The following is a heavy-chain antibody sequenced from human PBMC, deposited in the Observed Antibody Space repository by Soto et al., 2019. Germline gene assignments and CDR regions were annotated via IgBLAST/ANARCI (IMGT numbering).Heavy chain of an antibody. Sequence: PGGSLRLSCAVSGFIFDNYAMSWVRQAPGKGLERVAFIRSSGGGTYYADSVKGRFTISRDNSKNAVYLQMNSMRDEDTAVYYCAKDGDXYDISTGYFVTGYYFDNWGQGTLVTVSS. CDR1: GFIFDNYA. J-gene: IGHJ4*02. CDR3: AKDGDXYDISTGYFVTGYYFDN. V-gene: IGHV3-23*01. D-gene: IGHD3-9*01. CDR2: IRSSGGGT.